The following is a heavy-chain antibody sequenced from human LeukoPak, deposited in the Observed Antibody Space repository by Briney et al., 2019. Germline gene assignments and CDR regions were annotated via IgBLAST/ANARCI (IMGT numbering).Heavy chain of an antibody. CDR3: ARDNYGSDY. V-gene: IGHV3-30-3*01. Sequence: PGRSLRLSCAASGFTFCNYAMHWVRQAPGKGLEWVAVISYDGSNKYYADSVKGRFTISRYNSKNTLYLQVNSLRAEDTAVYYCARDNYGSDYWGQGTLVTVSS. CDR1: GFTFCNYA. D-gene: IGHD3-10*01. CDR2: ISYDGSNK. J-gene: IGHJ4*02.